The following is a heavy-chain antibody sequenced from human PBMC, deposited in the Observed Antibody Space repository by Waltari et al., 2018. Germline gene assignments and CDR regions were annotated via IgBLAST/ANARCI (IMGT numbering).Heavy chain of an antibody. D-gene: IGHD3-9*01. J-gene: IGHJ3*01. V-gene: IGHV1-69-2*01. CDR1: GSSFPDYY. CDR3: ATRLSILAFDV. CDR2: VAPEDGET. Sequence: EVQLVQSGADVKKPGATVKSSCKASGSSFPDYYIPWVKQAPGKGLEWMGHVAPEDGETVFAESFQGRLTMTADTSIDTAYMELSRLRFDDTAVYYCATRLSILAFDVWGQGTVVTVSS.